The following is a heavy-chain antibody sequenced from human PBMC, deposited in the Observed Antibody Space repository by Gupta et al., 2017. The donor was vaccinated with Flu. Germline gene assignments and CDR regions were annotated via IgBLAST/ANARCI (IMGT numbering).Heavy chain of an antibody. CDR2: ISGSGGST. J-gene: IGHJ4*02. CDR1: GFTFSSHA. CDR3: AKDCCSGGTGYYFDY. V-gene: IGHV3-23*01. Sequence: VQLLESGGGLVQPGGSLRLSCAASGFTFSSHAMSWVRQAPGKGLEWVSAISGSGGSTYYADSVKGRFTISRDNSKNTLYLQMNSLRAEDTAVYYCAKDCCSGGTGYYFDYWGQGTLVTVSS. D-gene: IGHD2-15*01.